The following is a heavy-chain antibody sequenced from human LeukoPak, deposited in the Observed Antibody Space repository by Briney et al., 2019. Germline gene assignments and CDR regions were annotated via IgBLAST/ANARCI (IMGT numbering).Heavy chain of an antibody. J-gene: IGHJ4*02. D-gene: IGHD2-2*01. CDR3: GRSSRPLDCFDY. V-gene: IGHV1-2*06. CDR1: GYTFTGCY. Sequence: ASVKVSCKASGYTFTGCYIHWLRQAPGQGLEWLGRINPNSGVTSYAQAFQDRVTLTRDPSISTAYIELSSLTSDDTAVYYCGRSSRPLDCFDYWGQGTLVTVSS. CDR2: INPNSGVT.